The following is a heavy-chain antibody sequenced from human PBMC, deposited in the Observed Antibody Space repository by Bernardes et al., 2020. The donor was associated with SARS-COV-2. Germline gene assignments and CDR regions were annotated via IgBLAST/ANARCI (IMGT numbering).Heavy chain of an antibody. J-gene: IGHJ6*02. CDR3: ARVGCGGDCYPNPRPYYYYGMDV. D-gene: IGHD2-21*01. CDR2: ISGYNGNT. CDR1: GYTLTKYG. V-gene: IGHV1-18*01. Sequence: ASVKVSCKASGYTLTKYGISWVRQAAGHGLEWMGWISGYNGNTYYAQKLQDRVTMTTDTSTSTAHMELRSLRSDDTAVYYCARVGCGGDCYPNPRPYYYYGMDVWGQGTTVTVSS.